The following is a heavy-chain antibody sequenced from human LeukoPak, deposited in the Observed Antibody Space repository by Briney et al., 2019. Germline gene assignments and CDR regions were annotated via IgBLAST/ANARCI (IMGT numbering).Heavy chain of an antibody. Sequence: ASVKVSCKASGYTFTSYDINWVRQATGQGLEWMGWMNPNSGNTGYAQKFQGRVTITRNTSISTAYMELSSLRSEDTAVYYCARGVGCSSTSCYGCDYWGQGTLVTVSS. V-gene: IGHV1-8*03. D-gene: IGHD2-2*01. CDR3: ARGVGCSSTSCYGCDY. CDR1: GYTFTSYD. CDR2: MNPNSGNT. J-gene: IGHJ4*02.